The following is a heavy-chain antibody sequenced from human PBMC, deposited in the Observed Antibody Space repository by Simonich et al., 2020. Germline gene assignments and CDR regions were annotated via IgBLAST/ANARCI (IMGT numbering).Heavy chain of an antibody. D-gene: IGHD6-13*01. V-gene: IGHV4-39*01. Sequence: LQLQESGPGLVKPSETLSLTCTVSGGSISSSSYYWGWSRPPPGKGLEWIGSIYYSWSTYYNPSLKRRGTISVDTSKNQFALKLSSVTAADTAVYYCARHAGFAFDIWGQGTMVTVSS. CDR3: ARHAGFAFDI. CDR2: IYYSWST. J-gene: IGHJ3*02. CDR1: GGSISSSSYY.